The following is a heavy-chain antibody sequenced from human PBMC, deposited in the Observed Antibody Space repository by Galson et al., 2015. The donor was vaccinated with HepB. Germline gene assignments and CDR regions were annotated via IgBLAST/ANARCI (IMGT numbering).Heavy chain of an antibody. D-gene: IGHD4-23*01. V-gene: IGHV3-7*05. CDR1: GLTVTSYW. CDR2: IKQDGSEK. CDR3: VRGSGNGDY. Sequence: SLRLSCAASGLTVTSYWMSWVRQAPGKGLEWVANIKQDGSEKYYVDSVKGRFTISRDNAKNSLYLQMNSLRAEDTAVYYCVRGSGNGDYWGQGTLVTVSS. J-gene: IGHJ4*02.